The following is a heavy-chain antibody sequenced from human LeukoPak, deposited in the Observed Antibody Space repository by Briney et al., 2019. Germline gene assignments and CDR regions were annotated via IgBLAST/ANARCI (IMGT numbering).Heavy chain of an antibody. CDR2: ISTYDSNT. V-gene: IGHV1-18*01. CDR1: GYTFTNYD. J-gene: IGHJ4*02. CDR3: ARGGGEPGDY. Sequence: GASVKVSCKASGYTFTNYDITWVRQAPGKGLEWMGWISTYDSNTNYAQKLQDKLTMTTDTSTSTAYMELRNLRSDDTAVYYCARGGGEPGDYWGQGTLVTVSS. D-gene: IGHD1-26*01.